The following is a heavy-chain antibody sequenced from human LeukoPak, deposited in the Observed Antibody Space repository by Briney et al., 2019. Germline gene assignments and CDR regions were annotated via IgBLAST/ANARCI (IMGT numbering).Heavy chain of an antibody. CDR3: ARDSDTGRTPYGMDV. Sequence: PSETLSLTCAVYGGSFSGYYWSWIRQHPGKGLEWIGYIYYSGSTYYNPSLKSRVTISVDTSKNQFSLKLSSVTAADTAVYYCARDSDTGRTPYGMDVWGQGTTVTVSS. CDR1: GGSFSGYY. V-gene: IGHV4-31*11. J-gene: IGHJ6*02. CDR2: IYYSGST. D-gene: IGHD2-8*02.